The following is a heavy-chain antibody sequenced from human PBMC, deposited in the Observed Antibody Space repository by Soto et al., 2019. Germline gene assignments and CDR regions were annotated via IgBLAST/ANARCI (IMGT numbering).Heavy chain of an antibody. J-gene: IGHJ4*02. CDR1: GFTFSVYA. Sequence: GGSLRLSCAASGFTFSVYAMSWVRQPPGKGLEWVSTISGSGGSTYYADSVKGRFTISRDNSKNTLYLQMNSLRAEDTAVYYCAKVSAFLLAAGRGYFDYWGQGTLVTVSS. CDR2: ISGSGGST. D-gene: IGHD6-13*01. CDR3: AKVSAFLLAAGRGYFDY. V-gene: IGHV3-23*01.